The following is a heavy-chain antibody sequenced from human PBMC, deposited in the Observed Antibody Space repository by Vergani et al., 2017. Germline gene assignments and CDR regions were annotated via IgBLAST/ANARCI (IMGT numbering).Heavy chain of an antibody. J-gene: IGHJ1*01. D-gene: IGHD1-1*01. CDR1: GFTSRYYG. CDR2: ISYDGTQK. V-gene: IGHV3-30*03. Sequence: QVHLVESGGGVVQPGRSVRLSCVVSGFTSRYYGMHWVRQAPGKGLEWVAVISYDGTQKYYADSVKGRFTISRDNSKSTLYLQMNSLRTEDTAVYYCATKSCGTPGCQIGYFREWGQGTLVTVSS. CDR3: ATKSCGTPGCQIGYFRE.